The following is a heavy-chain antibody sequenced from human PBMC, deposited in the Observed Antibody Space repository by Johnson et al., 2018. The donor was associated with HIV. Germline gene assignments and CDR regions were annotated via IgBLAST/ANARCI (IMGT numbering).Heavy chain of an antibody. J-gene: IGHJ3*02. CDR1: GFPFDDHG. CDR3: AREGPEAAFDI. Sequence: EVQLVESGGGVVRPGGSLRLSCAASGFPFDDHGMSWVRQAPGKGLAWVSSINWNGGSTGYGDSVKGRFTISRDNAKNSLYLQMNRLRAEDTAVYYCAREGPEAAFDIWGQGTMVTVSS. CDR2: INWNGGST. V-gene: IGHV3-20*04.